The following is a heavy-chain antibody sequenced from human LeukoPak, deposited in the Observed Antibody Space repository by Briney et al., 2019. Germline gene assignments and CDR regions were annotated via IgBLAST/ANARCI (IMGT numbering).Heavy chain of an antibody. J-gene: IGHJ6*03. V-gene: IGHV3-33*01. CDR3: ARSPVVAATLIFDYYMDV. Sequence: PWRSLRLTCAASGFTFSSYGMHWVRQAPGKGLEWVAVIWYDGSNKYYADSVKGRFTISRDNSKTTLYLQRNSLRAEDTAVYYCARSPVVAATLIFDYYMDVWGKGATVTVSS. CDR2: IWYDGSNK. CDR1: GFTFSSYG. D-gene: IGHD2-15*01.